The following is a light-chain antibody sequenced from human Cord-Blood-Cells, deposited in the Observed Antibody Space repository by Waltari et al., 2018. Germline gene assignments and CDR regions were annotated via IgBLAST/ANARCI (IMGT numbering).Light chain of an antibody. Sequence: QSALTQPASVSGSPGQSITISCTGTSSDVGSYNLVSWYQQHPGKAPKLMIYEGSKRPSGVSNRFAVSKSGNPASLTISGLQAEDEADYYCCSYAGSSTYVFGTGTKVTVL. CDR2: EGS. V-gene: IGLV2-23*01. CDR1: SSDVGSYNL. J-gene: IGLJ1*01. CDR3: CSYAGSSTYV.